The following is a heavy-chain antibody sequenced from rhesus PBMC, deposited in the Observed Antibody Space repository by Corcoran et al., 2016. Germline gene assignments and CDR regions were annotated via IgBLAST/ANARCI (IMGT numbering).Heavy chain of an antibody. CDR3: ARLNYGWYFDL. CDR2: IYGSGWST. V-gene: IGHV4-93*02. J-gene: IGHJ2*01. D-gene: IGHD3-9*01. CDR1: GGSISSSNW. Sequence: QVQLQESGPAVVKPSETLSLTCAVSGGSISSSNWWSWIRQSPGKGLEWIGGIYGSGWSTEYNPSLKSRVTILIDTSKNQFSLKLSSVTAADTAVYYCARLNYGWYFDLWGPGTPITISS.